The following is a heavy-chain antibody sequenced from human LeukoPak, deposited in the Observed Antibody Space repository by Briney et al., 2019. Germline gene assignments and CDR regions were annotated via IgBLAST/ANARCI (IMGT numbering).Heavy chain of an antibody. CDR3: ARASGVARAFDP. V-gene: IGHV4-39*07. Sequence: PSETLSLTCTVSGGSISSTSYYWGWIRQPPGKGLEWIGSICYSGSTYYNPSLKSRVTISVDTSKNQFSLKLSSVTAADTAVYYCARASGVARAFDPWGQGTLVTVSS. J-gene: IGHJ5*02. CDR1: GGSISSTSYY. D-gene: IGHD2-15*01. CDR2: ICYSGST.